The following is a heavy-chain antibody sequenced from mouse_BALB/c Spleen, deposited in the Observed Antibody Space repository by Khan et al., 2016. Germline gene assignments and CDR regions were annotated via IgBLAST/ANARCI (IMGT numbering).Heavy chain of an antibody. J-gene: IGHJ4*01. V-gene: IGHV1-77*01. CDR2: IYPGSGNT. CDR3: AKGGRSDYYAMDY. Sequence: QVQLKESGAELARPGASVKLSCKASGYTFTDYYINWEKQRTGQGLEWIGEIYPGSGNTYYNEKVKGKAILTADQSSSKAYMQLSSLTSEDSAVYFCAKGGRSDYYAMDYWGQGTSVTVSS. D-gene: IGHD1-1*01. CDR1: GYTFTDYY.